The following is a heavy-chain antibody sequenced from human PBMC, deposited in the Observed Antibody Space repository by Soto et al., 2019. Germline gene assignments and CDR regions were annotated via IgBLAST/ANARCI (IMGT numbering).Heavy chain of an antibody. CDR3: ARDGCSGSNCLNWFDP. CDR2: ISSSSTTK. V-gene: IGHV3-48*01. J-gene: IGHJ5*02. D-gene: IGHD2-15*01. Sequence: EVQLVESGGGLVQPGGSLRLSCAASGFTFSSYSMNWVRQAPGKGLEWVSYISSSSTTKYYADSVKGRFTISRDNAKNSLYQQRNSLRAEDTAVYYCARDGCSGSNCLNWFDPWGQGTLVTVSS. CDR1: GFTFSSYS.